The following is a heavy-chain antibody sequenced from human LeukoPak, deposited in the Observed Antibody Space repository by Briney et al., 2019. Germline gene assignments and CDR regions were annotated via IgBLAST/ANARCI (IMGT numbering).Heavy chain of an antibody. CDR2: TSYDGSKK. CDR1: GFTFSSYG. CDR3: AKGVATIDPYCFDY. D-gene: IGHD5-12*01. Sequence: GGSLRLSCAASGFTFSSYGMHWVRPAPGKGLEWVAVTSYDGSKKYYADSVKGRFTISRDNSKNTLYLQMNSLRAEDTAVYYCAKGVATIDPYCFDYWGQGTLVTVSS. V-gene: IGHV3-30*18. J-gene: IGHJ4*02.